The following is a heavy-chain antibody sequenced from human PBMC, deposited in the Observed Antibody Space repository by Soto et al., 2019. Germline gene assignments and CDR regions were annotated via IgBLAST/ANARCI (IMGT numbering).Heavy chain of an antibody. CDR1: GYSISSGYY. CDR2: IYHSGST. Sequence: SETLSLTCAVSGYSISSGYYWGWIRQPPGKGLEWIGSIYHSGSTYYNPSLKSRVTISVDTSKNQFSLKLSSVTAADTAVYYCASAPRGDYFDYWGQGTLVTVSS. CDR3: ASAPRGDYFDY. V-gene: IGHV4-38-2*01. J-gene: IGHJ4*02. D-gene: IGHD3-10*01.